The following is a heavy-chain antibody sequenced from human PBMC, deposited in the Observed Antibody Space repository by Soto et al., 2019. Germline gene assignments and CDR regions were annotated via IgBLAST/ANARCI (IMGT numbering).Heavy chain of an antibody. J-gene: IGHJ5*01. CDR2: IYKSTTT. CDR1: GDSISTVDYF. D-gene: IGHD2-15*01. Sequence: SSETLSLTCSVSGDSISTVDYFWAWIRQPPGQALEYIGYIYKSTTTYYNPSFESRVAISLDTSKSQFSLTVTSVTAADTAVYFCARGRYCLTGRCFPNWFDSWGQGTLVTVSS. CDR3: ARGRYCLTGRCFPNWFDS. V-gene: IGHV4-30-4*01.